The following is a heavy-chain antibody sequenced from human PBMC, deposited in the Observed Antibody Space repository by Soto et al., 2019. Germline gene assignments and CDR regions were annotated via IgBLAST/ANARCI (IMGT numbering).Heavy chain of an antibody. CDR1: EYTLTDYC. Sequence: QVHLVQSGTEVKMPGASVKVSCKASEYTLTDYCLHWVRQAPGQKFEWVGWVNVDTGATNYGHNFHGRVAMTRDTSISTAYMELNGLTSDDTGTYYCVIDHSPMTSGRAGRDWFDPWGQGTLVIVSS. CDR3: VIDHSPMTSGRAGRDWFDP. J-gene: IGHJ5*02. CDR2: VNVDTGAT. V-gene: IGHV1-2*02. D-gene: IGHD3-10*01.